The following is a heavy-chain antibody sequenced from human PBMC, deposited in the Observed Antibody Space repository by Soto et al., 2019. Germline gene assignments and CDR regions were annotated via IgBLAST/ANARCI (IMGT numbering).Heavy chain of an antibody. CDR2: INPSGGST. CDR3: ARGYGIVVVPAAIYLHHLLDY. V-gene: IGHV1-46*03. D-gene: IGHD2-2*01. Sequence: ASVKVSCKASGYTFTSYYMHWVRQAPGQGLEWMGIINPSGGSTSYAQKFQGRVTVTRDTSTSTVYMELSSLRSEDTAVYYCARGYGIVVVPAAIYLHHLLDYWGQGTLVTVSS. CDR1: GYTFTSYY. J-gene: IGHJ4*02.